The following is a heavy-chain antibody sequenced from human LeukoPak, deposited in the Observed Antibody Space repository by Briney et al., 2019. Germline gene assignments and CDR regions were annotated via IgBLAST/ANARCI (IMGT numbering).Heavy chain of an antibody. CDR3: ARCYYDSSGPDNPYYYYYMDV. J-gene: IGHJ6*03. V-gene: IGHV3-23*01. D-gene: IGHD3-22*01. CDR1: GFTFSSYA. CDR2: ISGSGGST. Sequence: GGSLRLSCAASGFTFSSYAMSWVRQAPGKGLEWVSAISGSGGSTYYADSVKGRFTISRDNSKNTLYLQMNSLRAEDTAVYYCARCYYDSSGPDNPYYYYYMDVWGKGTTVTVSS.